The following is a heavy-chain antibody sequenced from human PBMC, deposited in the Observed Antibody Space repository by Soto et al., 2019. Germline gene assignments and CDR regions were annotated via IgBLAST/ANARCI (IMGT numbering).Heavy chain of an antibody. J-gene: IGHJ3*02. CDR3: ARDQYYGSGEQHLGAFDI. CDR1: GGTFSSYA. Sequence: ASVKVSCKASGGTFSSYAISWVRQAPGQGLEWMGWINAGNGNTKYSQKFQGRVTITRDTSASTAYMELSSLRSEDTAVYYCARDQYYGSGEQHLGAFDIGAQGTMVTVSS. D-gene: IGHD3-10*01. V-gene: IGHV1-3*01. CDR2: INAGNGNT.